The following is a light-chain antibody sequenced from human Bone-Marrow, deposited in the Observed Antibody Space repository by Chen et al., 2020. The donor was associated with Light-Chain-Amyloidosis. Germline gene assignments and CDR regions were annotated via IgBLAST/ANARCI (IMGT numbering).Light chain of an antibody. Sequence: QSALTQPRSVSGSPGPSVTLPCTGTSSDVGGSEYVSWYQQYPGKVPKLMIYDVSKRPSGVSDRFSASKSGNTDSLTISGLQAEDEADYYCCSHAGTYVIFGGGTKLTVL. J-gene: IGLJ2*01. CDR2: DVS. CDR3: CSHAGTYVI. V-gene: IGLV2-11*01. CDR1: SSDVGGSEY.